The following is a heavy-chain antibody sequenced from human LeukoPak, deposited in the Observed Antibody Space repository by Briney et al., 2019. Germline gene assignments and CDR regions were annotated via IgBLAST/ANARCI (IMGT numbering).Heavy chain of an antibody. V-gene: IGHV3-21*01. CDR3: ARGGAYGDYYYMDV. CDR1: GFTLSSYS. D-gene: IGHD4-17*01. Sequence: PGGSLRLSCAASGFTLSSYSMNWVRRAPGKGLEWVSSISSSSSYIYYADSVKGRFTISRDNAKNSLYLQMNSLRAEDTAVYYCARGGAYGDYYYMDVWGKGTTVTVSS. J-gene: IGHJ6*03. CDR2: ISSSSSYI.